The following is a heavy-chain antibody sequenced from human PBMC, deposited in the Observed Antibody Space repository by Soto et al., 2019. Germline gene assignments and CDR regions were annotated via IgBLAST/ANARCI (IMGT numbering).Heavy chain of an antibody. CDR2: IYYSGST. D-gene: IGHD3-16*01. J-gene: IGHJ2*01. Sequence: TLSLTCTVSGGSISSGGYYWSWIRQHPGKGLEWIGYIYYSGSTYYNPSLKSRVTISVDTSKNQFSLKLSSVTAADTAVYYCARDPRGSWYFDLWGRGTLVTVSS. CDR3: ARDPRGSWYFDL. CDR1: GGSISSGGYY. V-gene: IGHV4-31*03.